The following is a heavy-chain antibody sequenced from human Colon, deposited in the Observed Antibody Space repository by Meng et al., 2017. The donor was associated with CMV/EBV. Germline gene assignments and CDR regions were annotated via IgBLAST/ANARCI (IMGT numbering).Heavy chain of an antibody. J-gene: IGHJ6*02. Sequence: GESLKISCAASGFTVSSNYMSWVRQAPGKGLEWVSVIYGGGSTYYADSVKGRFTISRDNSKNTLYLQMNSLRAGDTAVYYCVRVGIAVAGSGWVDVWGQGTTVTVSS. D-gene: IGHD6-19*01. CDR3: VRVGIAVAGSGWVDV. CDR2: IYGGGST. V-gene: IGHV3-53*01. CDR1: GFTVSSNY.